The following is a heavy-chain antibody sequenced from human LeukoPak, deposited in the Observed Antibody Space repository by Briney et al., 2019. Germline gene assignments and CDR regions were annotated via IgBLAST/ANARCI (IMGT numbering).Heavy chain of an antibody. D-gene: IGHD3-22*01. J-gene: IGHJ4*02. CDR2: ISASAGAT. Sequence: GGSLRLSCAASGFTFSSYAMSWVRQAPGEGLEWVSTISASAGATYYPDSVKGRFTISRDNSKNTLYLQMNSLRAEDTAVYYCAKGTPYYYDSRGYYREYYFDYWGQGTLVTVSS. CDR1: GFTFSSYA. V-gene: IGHV3-23*01. CDR3: AKGTPYYYDSRGYYREYYFDY.